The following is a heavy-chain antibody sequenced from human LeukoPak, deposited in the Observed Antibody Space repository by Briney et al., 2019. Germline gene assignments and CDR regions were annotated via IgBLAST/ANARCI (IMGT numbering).Heavy chain of an antibody. J-gene: IGHJ3*02. CDR1: GYTFTSYG. CDR2: ISAYNGNT. D-gene: IGHD3-22*01. CDR3: ASYNYYDSSGYYAFDI. V-gene: IGHV1-18*01. Sequence: ASVKVSCKASGYTFTSYGISWVRQAPEQGLEWMGWISAYNGNTNYAQKLQGRVTMTTDTSTSTAYMELRSLRSDDTAVYYCASYNYYDSSGYYAFDIWGQGTMVTVSS.